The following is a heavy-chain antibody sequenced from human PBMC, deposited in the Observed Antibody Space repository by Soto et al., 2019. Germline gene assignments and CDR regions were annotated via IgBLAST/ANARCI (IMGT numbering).Heavy chain of an antibody. V-gene: IGHV3-30*18. CDR1: GFPFSRYG. Sequence: QVELVASGGVVVQPGRSLRLSCAASGFPFSRYGMHWVRQAPGKGLEWVAVISYDGSNQYYADSVKGRFTMSRVNSKNTLYLEVNSLTPEDTAVYFCAKSRMGSSWYEGASWGQGTLVTVSS. CDR2: ISYDGSNQ. D-gene: IGHD6-13*01. CDR3: AKSRMGSSWYEGAS. J-gene: IGHJ5*02.